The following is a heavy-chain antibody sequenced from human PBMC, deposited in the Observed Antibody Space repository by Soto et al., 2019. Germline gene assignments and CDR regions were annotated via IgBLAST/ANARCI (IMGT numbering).Heavy chain of an antibody. CDR1: GFTFSDSW. J-gene: IGHJ6*02. CDR3: ARGPRGYYALDV. V-gene: IGHV3-74*01. Sequence: EVQLEESGGGLVQPGGSLRLSCAASGFTFSDSWMHWVRQAPGKGLVWVSRINFDGSSTNYADSVKGRFTISRDNAKNTLYLQMNSLRAEDKAVYYCARGPRGYYALDVWGQGTTVTVSS. CDR2: INFDGSST.